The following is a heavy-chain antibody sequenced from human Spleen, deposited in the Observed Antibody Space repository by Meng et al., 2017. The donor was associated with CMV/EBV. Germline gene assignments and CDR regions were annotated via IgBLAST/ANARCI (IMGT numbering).Heavy chain of an antibody. V-gene: IGHV3-30*02. J-gene: IGHJ4*02. D-gene: IGHD6-13*01. CDR3: AKDLGMAAAGTNPFDY. CDR1: GFTFSTYG. Sequence: GESLKISCAASGFTFSTYGMHWVRQAPGKGLEWVAFIRYDGSKKYYADSLKGRFTISRDISKNTLYLQMSSLRAEDTAVYYCAKDLGMAAAGTNPFDYWGQGTLVTVSS. CDR2: IRYDGSKK.